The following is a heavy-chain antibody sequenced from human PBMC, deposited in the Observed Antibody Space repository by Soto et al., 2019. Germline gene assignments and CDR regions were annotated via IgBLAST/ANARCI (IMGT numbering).Heavy chain of an antibody. CDR1: GYTFSTYG. CDR3: ARDWKGAEGFVP. D-gene: IGHD1-1*01. V-gene: IGHV1-18*01. J-gene: IGHJ5*02. CDR2: IGADNGDT. Sequence: QVQLVQSGAEVKKPGASVKVSCKASGYTFSTYGFSWVRQAPGQGLEWMGWIGADNGDTNYAQNFQGRVTMTTDTSTTTSYMDLRSLTAYDTAVYFCARDWKGAEGFVPWCQGTLVTVSS.